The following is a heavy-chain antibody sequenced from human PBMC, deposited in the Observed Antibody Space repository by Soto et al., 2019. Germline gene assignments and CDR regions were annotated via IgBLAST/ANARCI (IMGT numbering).Heavy chain of an antibody. CDR2: IKSKTDGGTT. D-gene: IGHD6-13*01. CDR1: GFTFSNAW. J-gene: IGHJ4*02. V-gene: IGHV3-15*01. Sequence: PXGSLRLSCSAAGFTFSNAWMSWVRQAPGKGLEWVGRIKSKTDGGTTDYAAPVKGRFTISRDDSKNTLYLQMNSLKTEDTAVYYCTPRIAAAGDFDYWGQGTLVTVSS. CDR3: TPRIAAAGDFDY.